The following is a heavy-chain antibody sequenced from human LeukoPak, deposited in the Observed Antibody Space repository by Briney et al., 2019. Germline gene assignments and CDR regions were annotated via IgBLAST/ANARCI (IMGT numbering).Heavy chain of an antibody. J-gene: IGHJ4*02. Sequence: GSLRLSCAASGFTFSSYAMHRVRQAPGKGLEWVTFTRYDGVNKYYADSVKGRFTISRDNSKNTLYLQMNSLRAEDTAVYYCAKDGMVRGVIDYWGQGTLVTVSS. CDR2: TRYDGVNK. CDR3: AKDGMVRGVIDY. V-gene: IGHV3-30*02. D-gene: IGHD3-10*01. CDR1: GFTFSSYA.